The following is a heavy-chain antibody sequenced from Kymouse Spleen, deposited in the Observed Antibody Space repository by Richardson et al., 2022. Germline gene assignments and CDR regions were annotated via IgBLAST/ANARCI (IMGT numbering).Heavy chain of an antibody. CDR3: ARHRGRGGIAARPGYYYYYGMDV. J-gene: IGHJ6*02. V-gene: IGHV5-51*01. D-gene: IGHD6-6*01. Sequence: EVQLVQSGAEVKKPGESLKISCKGSGYSFTSYWIGWVRQMPGKGLEWMGIIYPGDSDTRYSPSFQGQVTISADKSISTAYLQWSSLKASDTAMYYCARHRGRGGIAARPGYYYYYGMDVWGQGTTVTVSS. CDR1: GYSFTSYW. CDR2: IYPGDSDT.